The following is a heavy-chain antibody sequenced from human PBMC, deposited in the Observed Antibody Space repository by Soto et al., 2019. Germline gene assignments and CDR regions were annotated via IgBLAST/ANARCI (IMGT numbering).Heavy chain of an antibody. CDR2: ISGSGGST. CDR1: GFTFSSYA. D-gene: IGHD3-10*01. CDR3: AKSPRGTMVRGFIITGAFDI. Sequence: EVQLLESVGGLVQPGGSLRLSCAASGFTFSSYAMSWVRQAPGKGLEWVSAISGSGGSTYYADSVKGRFTISRDNSKNTLYLQMNSLRAEDTAVYYCAKSPRGTMVRGFIITGAFDIWGQGTMVTVSS. J-gene: IGHJ3*02. V-gene: IGHV3-23*01.